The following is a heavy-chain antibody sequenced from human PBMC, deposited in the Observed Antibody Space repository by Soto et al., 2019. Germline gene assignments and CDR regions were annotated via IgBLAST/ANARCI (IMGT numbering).Heavy chain of an antibody. V-gene: IGHV3-7*04. Sequence: EVQLVEAGGGLVQPGGSLRLSCAASGFTFGTYWLSWVRQTPRKGLEWVANINEGGSEKYYVDSMKGRFTISRDNAQNPLNLQMNDLRVEDMAVYYCVRGKWELRVCPDYWGRGTLVTVSS. J-gene: IGHJ4*02. CDR3: VRGKWELRVCPDY. CDR2: INEGGSEK. CDR1: GFTFGTYW. D-gene: IGHD1-26*01.